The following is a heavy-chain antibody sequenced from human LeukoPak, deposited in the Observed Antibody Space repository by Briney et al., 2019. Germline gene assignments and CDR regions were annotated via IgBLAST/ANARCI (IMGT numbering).Heavy chain of an antibody. V-gene: IGHV3-7*01. CDR3: ARWGQTSGYYYVDN. Sequence: GGSLRLSCGASGFTLSSNWMTWVRQAPGRGLEWVASINQDRSVKYYVDSVKGRFTISRDNARNSLSLQMNSLGVEDTAVYFCARWGQTSGYYYVDNWGQGTLVTVSS. CDR1: GFTLSSNW. D-gene: IGHD5-12*01. CDR2: INQDRSVK. J-gene: IGHJ4*02.